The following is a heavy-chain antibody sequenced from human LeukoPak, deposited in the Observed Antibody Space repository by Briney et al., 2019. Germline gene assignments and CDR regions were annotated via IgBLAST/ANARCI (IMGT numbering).Heavy chain of an antibody. CDR3: AREGVTRSDAFDI. Sequence: GRSLLLSCAASGFTFSSYGMHWGRQAPGKGLEGVAVLWYDGSNKYYADSVKGRFTISRDNSKNTLYLQMNSLRAEDTAVYYCAREGVTRSDAFDIWGQGTMVTVSS. D-gene: IGHD2-2*01. CDR1: GFTFSSYG. V-gene: IGHV3-33*01. J-gene: IGHJ3*02. CDR2: LWYDGSNK.